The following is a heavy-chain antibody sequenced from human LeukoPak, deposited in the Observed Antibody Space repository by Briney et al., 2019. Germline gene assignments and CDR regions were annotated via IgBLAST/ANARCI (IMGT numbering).Heavy chain of an antibody. Sequence: ASVKVSCKASGYTFTGYYMHWVRQAPGQGLEWMGWINPNSGSTNYAQKFQGRVTMTRDTSISTAYMELSRLRSDDTAVYYCARRPDYYDSSGYYGYWGQGTLVTVSS. CDR3: ARRPDYYDSSGYYGY. D-gene: IGHD3-22*01. CDR1: GYTFTGYY. CDR2: INPNSGST. J-gene: IGHJ4*02. V-gene: IGHV1-2*02.